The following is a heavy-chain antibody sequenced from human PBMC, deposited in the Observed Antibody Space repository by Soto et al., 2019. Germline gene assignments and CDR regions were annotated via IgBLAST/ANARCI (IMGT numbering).Heavy chain of an antibody. V-gene: IGHV3-49*03. CDR1: GFSVADYA. Sequence: PGGSLRLSCTVSGFSVADYAMGWFRQAPGKGLEWISFIRSRAYGGTTEDAASVKGRFTISRDDSKSIAYLQMNSLQTEDTGVYFCARDYLIGARYAFDIWGQGTMVTVSS. CDR3: ARDYLIGARYAFDI. CDR2: IRSRAYGGTT. J-gene: IGHJ3*02.